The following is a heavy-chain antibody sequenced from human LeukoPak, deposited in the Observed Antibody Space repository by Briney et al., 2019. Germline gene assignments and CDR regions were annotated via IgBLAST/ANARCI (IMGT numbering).Heavy chain of an antibody. CDR3: ARHGEYCSGGSCYSDNWFDP. J-gene: IGHJ5*02. V-gene: IGHV4-34*01. CDR1: GGSFSGYY. Sequence: NPSETLSLTCAVYGGSFSGYYWSWIRQPPGKGLEWIGEINHSGSTNYNPSLKSRVTISVDTSKNQFSLKLSSVTAADTAVYYCARHGEYCSGGSCYSDNWFDPWGQGTLVTVSS. CDR2: INHSGST. D-gene: IGHD2-15*01.